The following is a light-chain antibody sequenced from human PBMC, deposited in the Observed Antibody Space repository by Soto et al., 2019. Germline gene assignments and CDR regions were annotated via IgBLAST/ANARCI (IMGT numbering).Light chain of an antibody. CDR3: QKYNSAPPT. J-gene: IGKJ4*01. CDR2: AAT. Sequence: DIQMTQSPSSLSASVGDRVTITCRASQGMSNYLAWYQQKPGRVPKLLIYAATTLQSGVPSRFSGSGSGTDFTLTTISLQPEDVATYYCQKYNSAPPTFGGGTKVEIK. V-gene: IGKV1-27*01. CDR1: QGMSNY.